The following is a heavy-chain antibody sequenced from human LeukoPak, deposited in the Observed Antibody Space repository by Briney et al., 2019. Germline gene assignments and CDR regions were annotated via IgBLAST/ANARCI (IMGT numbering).Heavy chain of an antibody. CDR2: IKPDGSVG. CDR1: GFTFSNYW. D-gene: IGHD6-13*01. Sequence: GGSLRLSCAASGFTFSNYWMTWVRQAPGKGLEWVANIKPDGSVGYNVDSVRGRFIISRDNAGNSLYLQMNSLRVEDTAVYYCTQNLVAAAGDHWGQGTLLIVSS. V-gene: IGHV3-7*01. CDR3: TQNLVAAAGDH. J-gene: IGHJ4*02.